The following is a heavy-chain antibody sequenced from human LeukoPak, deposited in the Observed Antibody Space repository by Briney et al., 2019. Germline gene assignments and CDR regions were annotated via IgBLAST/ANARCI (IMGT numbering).Heavy chain of an antibody. D-gene: IGHD3-9*01. CDR3: ARVLFGDILTTTHDASDI. Sequence: GGSLRLSCAASGFTFDDYGMSWVRQAPGKGLEWVSGINWNGGSTGYADSVKGRFTISRDNAKNSLYLQMNSLRAEDTALYYCARVLFGDILTTTHDASDIWGQGTMVTVSS. CDR1: GFTFDDYG. J-gene: IGHJ3*02. V-gene: IGHV3-20*04. CDR2: INWNGGST.